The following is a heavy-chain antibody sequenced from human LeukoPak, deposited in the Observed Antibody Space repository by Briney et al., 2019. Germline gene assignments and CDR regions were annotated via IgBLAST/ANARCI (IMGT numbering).Heavy chain of an antibody. CDR1: GFTFSSYA. CDR3: ARDMTAAGHYFGY. Sequence: GGSLRLSCAGSGFTFSSYAMSWVRQAPGKGLEWVSYISSSGTTIYYADSVKGRFTISRDNAKNSLYLQMNSLRDEDTAVYYCARDMTAAGHYFGYWGQGTLVTVSS. V-gene: IGHV3-48*02. J-gene: IGHJ4*01. D-gene: IGHD6-13*01. CDR2: ISSSGTTI.